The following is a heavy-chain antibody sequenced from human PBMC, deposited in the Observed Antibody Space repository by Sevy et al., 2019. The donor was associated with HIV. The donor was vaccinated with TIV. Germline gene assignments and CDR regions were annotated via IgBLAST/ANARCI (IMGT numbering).Heavy chain of an antibody. CDR2: IYYSGST. Sequence: SETLSLTCTVSGGSISSYYWSWIRQPPGKGLEWIGYIYYSGSTNYNPSLKSRVTISVDTSKNQFSLKLSTVTDADTAVYKCARGGDYDFWSGYYWFDYYGMDVWGQGTTVTVSS. D-gene: IGHD3-3*01. J-gene: IGHJ6*02. CDR1: GGSISSYY. V-gene: IGHV4-59*01. CDR3: ARGGDYDFWSGYYWFDYYGMDV.